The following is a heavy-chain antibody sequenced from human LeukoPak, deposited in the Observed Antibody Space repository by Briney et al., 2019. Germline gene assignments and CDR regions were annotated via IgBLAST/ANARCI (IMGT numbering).Heavy chain of an antibody. CDR3: ARGVANYYDSSDPLDGDY. CDR2: INPNSGGT. J-gene: IGHJ4*02. D-gene: IGHD3-22*01. V-gene: IGHV1-2*02. Sequence: ASVMVSCKASGYTFTGYYMHWVRQAPGQGLEWMGWINPNSGGTNYAQKFQGRVTMTRDTSISTAYMELSRLRSDDTAVYYCARGVANYYDSSDPLDGDYWGQGTLVTVSS. CDR1: GYTFTGYY.